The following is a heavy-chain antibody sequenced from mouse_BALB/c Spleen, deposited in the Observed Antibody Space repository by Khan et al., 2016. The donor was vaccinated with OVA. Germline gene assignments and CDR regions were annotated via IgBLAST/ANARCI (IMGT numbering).Heavy chain of an antibody. D-gene: IGHD1-1*01. V-gene: IGHV7-3*02. CDR2: IRNKAKDYTT. Sequence: EVELVESGGGLVQPGGSLRLSCATSGFTFTDYYISWVRQPPGKSLEWLGFIRNKAKDYTTEYSAPVEGRFTISRDNSQSIVDLQLNTLRSEDMATYYCARETVVDVYLYLDVWGAGTTVTVSS. CDR1: GFTFTDYY. CDR3: ARETVVDVYLYLDV. J-gene: IGHJ1*01.